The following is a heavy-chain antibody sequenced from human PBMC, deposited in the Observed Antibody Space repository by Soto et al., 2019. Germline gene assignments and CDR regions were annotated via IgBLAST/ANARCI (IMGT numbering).Heavy chain of an antibody. CDR2: IIPILGIA. CDR1: GGTFSSYT. J-gene: IGHJ6*02. D-gene: IGHD5-18*01. V-gene: IGHV1-69*02. CDR3: ASELWSILRDYYYYGMDV. Sequence: QVQLVQSGAEVKKPGSSVKVSCKASGGTFSSYTISWVRQAPGQGLEWMGRIIPILGIANYAQKFQGRVTITAAKSTSNAYMELSSLRSEDTAVYYCASELWSILRDYYYYGMDVWGQGTTVTVSS.